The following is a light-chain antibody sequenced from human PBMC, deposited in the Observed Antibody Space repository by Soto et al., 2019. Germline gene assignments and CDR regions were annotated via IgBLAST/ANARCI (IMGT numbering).Light chain of an antibody. CDR3: QQYYSYPYT. Sequence: DIQMTQSPSTRSASVGDRVTITCRASQIIGSSLAWYQHKPGKAPKLLIYDALTLHSGVPSRYSGSESGTEFTLTISSLQPGDSATYYCQQYYSYPYTFGQGTKLEI. V-gene: IGKV1-5*01. J-gene: IGKJ2*01. CDR1: QIIGSS. CDR2: DAL.